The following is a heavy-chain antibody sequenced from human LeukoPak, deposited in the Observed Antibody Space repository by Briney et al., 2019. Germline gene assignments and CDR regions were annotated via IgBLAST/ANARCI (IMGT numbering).Heavy chain of an antibody. Sequence: GGTLRLSCAASGFTFSYFDMHWVRQPPGKGLEWVATICYDGSNKSYADSVKGRFTISRDNSKKTLHLQMNSLRTEDTAVYYCARGLAYGSGTSPANWFDPWGQGTLVTVSS. CDR1: GFTFSYFD. CDR3: ARGLAYGSGTSPANWFDP. D-gene: IGHD3-10*01. J-gene: IGHJ5*02. CDR2: ICYDGSNK. V-gene: IGHV3-33*01.